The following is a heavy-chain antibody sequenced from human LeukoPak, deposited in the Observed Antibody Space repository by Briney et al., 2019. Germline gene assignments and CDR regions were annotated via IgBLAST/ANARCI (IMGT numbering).Heavy chain of an antibody. J-gene: IGHJ4*02. CDR3: AKTKEMATISYFDS. D-gene: IGHD5-24*01. V-gene: IGHV3-48*03. Sequence: GGSLRLSCAASGFTFSSYEMNWVRQAPGKGLEWVSYIDSSGSTIHYADSVKGRFTISRDNAKNSLYLQMNSLRAEDTAVYYCAKTKEMATISYFDSWGQGTLVTVSS. CDR2: IDSSGSTI. CDR1: GFTFSSYE.